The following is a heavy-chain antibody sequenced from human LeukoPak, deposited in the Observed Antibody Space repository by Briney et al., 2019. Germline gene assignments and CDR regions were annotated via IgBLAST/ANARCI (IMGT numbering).Heavy chain of an antibody. D-gene: IGHD1-1*01. CDR3: AREVGWNDVPYFDY. CDR1: GFTFSSYS. CDR2: VSTSSIYI. J-gene: IGHJ4*02. Sequence: GGSLRLSYAASGFTFSSYSMNWVRQAPGKGLEWVSSVSTSSIYIYYADSLKGRFTISRDNAKNSLYLQMNSLRAEDTAVYYCAREVGWNDVPYFDYWGQGTLVTVSS. V-gene: IGHV3-21*01.